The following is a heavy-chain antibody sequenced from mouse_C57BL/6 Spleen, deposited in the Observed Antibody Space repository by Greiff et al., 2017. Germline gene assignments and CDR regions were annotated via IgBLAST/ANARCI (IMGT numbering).Heavy chain of an antibody. D-gene: IGHD1-1*01. CDR3: SGDTGYYGSSYGYFDV. J-gene: IGHJ1*03. CDR1: GFPITSGYY. Sequence: KLVESGPGLVKPSQSLFLTCSITGFPITSGYYWIWIRQPPGKPLEWMGYITHSGETFYNPSLQSPISITRETSKNQFFLQLNSVTTEDTAMYYCSGDTGYYGSSYGYFDVWGTGTTVTVSS. CDR2: ITHSGET. V-gene: IGHV12-3*01.